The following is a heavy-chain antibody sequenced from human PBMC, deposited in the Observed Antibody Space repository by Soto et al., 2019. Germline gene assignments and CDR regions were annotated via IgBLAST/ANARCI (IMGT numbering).Heavy chain of an antibody. J-gene: IGHJ5*02. CDR2: MNPNNGKT. V-gene: IGHV1-8*01. Sequence: QVQLVQSGAEVKKPGASVKVSCRASGYMFTSYDINWVRQAAGQGLEWLGRMNPNNGKTDYAKKFQGRLTMTRDTSIRTVYMELSSLTSEDTAVYYCAKDFGGLYNWLDPLGQGTLVTVSS. D-gene: IGHD3-16*01. CDR3: AKDFGGLYNWLDP. CDR1: GYMFTSYD.